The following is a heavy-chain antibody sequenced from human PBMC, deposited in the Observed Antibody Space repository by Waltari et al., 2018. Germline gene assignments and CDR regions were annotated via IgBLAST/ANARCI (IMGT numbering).Heavy chain of an antibody. D-gene: IGHD3-16*01. CDR2: IYAGGGS. CDR1: EFIVRNKY. V-gene: IGHV3-53*02. J-gene: IGHJ3*01. Sequence: EVQLVETGGALIHPGGSLRLSCAASEFIVRNKYMAWVRQAPGKGLEWVSVIYAGGGSDSADSVRGRFTSSRDNSKNTLELEMNALRPDDTAVYYCATLGADLGAFEVGGRGTMVTVSS. CDR3: ATLGADLGAFEV.